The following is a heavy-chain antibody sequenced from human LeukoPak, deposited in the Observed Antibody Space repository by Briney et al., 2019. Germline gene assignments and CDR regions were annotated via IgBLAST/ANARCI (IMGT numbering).Heavy chain of an antibody. J-gene: IGHJ4*02. CDR2: INPSGGST. V-gene: IGHV1-46*01. Sequence: GASVKVSCKASGYTFTSYYMHWVRQAPGQGLEWMGIINPSGGSTSYAQKFQGRVTMTRDTSASTAYMELSSLRSEDTAVYYCARDLVSDSGYGYWGQGTLVTVSS. CDR1: GYTFTSYY. CDR3: ARDLVSDSGYGY. D-gene: IGHD5-12*01.